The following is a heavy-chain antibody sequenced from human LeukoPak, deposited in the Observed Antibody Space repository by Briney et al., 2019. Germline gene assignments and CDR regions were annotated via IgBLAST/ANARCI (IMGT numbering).Heavy chain of an antibody. CDR2: IHYSGST. CDR3: ARYGSGSYHFDY. D-gene: IGHD3-10*01. V-gene: IGHV4-59*01. Sequence: PSETLSLTCTVSGGSMSGYYWSWIRQPPGKGLEWIGFIHYSGSTNYNPSLKSRVTISVDTSKNQFSLKLSSLTAADTAMYYCARYGSGSYHFDYWGQGTLVTVSS. J-gene: IGHJ4*02. CDR1: GGSMSGYY.